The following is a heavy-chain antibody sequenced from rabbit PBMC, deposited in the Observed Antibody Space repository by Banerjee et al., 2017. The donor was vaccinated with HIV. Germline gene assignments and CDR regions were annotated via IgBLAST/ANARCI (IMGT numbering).Heavy chain of an antibody. V-gene: IGHV1S40*01. CDR2: IYAGSSGST. CDR1: GFSFSSSYY. CDR3: ARSYAGYAGYGYDYFNL. D-gene: IGHD6-1*01. Sequence: QSLEESGGDLVKPGASLTLTCTASGFSFSSSYYMCWVRQAPGKGLEWIACIYAGSSGSTYYASWAKGRFTISKTSSTTVTLQMTSLTAADTATYFCARSYAGYAGYGYDYFNLWGPGTLVTVS. J-gene: IGHJ4*01.